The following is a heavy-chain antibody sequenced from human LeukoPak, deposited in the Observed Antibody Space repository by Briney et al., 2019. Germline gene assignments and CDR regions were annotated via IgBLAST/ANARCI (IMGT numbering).Heavy chain of an antibody. V-gene: IGHV1-2*02. Sequence: ASVKVSCKASGYTFTGYYMHWVRQAPGQGLEWMGWINPNSGGTNYAQKFQGRVTMTRDTSISTAYMELSRLRSDDTAVYYCAGVAVVATRSVAYWFDPWGQGTLVTVSS. CDR2: INPNSGGT. CDR1: GYTFTGYY. D-gene: IGHD5-12*01. CDR3: AGVAVVATRSVAYWFDP. J-gene: IGHJ5*02.